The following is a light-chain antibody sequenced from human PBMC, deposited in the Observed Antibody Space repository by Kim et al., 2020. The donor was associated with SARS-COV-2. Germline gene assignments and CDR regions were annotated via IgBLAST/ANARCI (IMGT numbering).Light chain of an antibody. V-gene: IGLV2-23*02. J-gene: IGLJ2*01. CDR3: CSYAGSSPV. CDR1: SGTVGTDNL. Sequence: PGQPTTFSCAGTSGTVGTDNLVSRYQRHPGKAPKLMIYEVSRRPSGVSNRFSGSKSGNTASLTISGLQAEDEADYHCCSYAGSSPVFGGGTQLTVL. CDR2: EVS.